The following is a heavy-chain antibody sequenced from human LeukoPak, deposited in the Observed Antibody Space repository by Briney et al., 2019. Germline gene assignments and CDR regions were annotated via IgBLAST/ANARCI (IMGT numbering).Heavy chain of an antibody. J-gene: IGHJ4*02. CDR3: GKDLYSSGWYVFHF. D-gene: IGHD6-19*01. V-gene: IGHV3-30*02. Sequence: GGSLRLSCAASGFTFSSYAMHWVRQAPGKGLEWVTFIKYDGGNTDYADSVKGRFTISRDNSKNTLYLQMKNLRTEDTAVYYCGKDLYSSGWYVFHFWGQGTLVTVSS. CDR2: IKYDGGNT. CDR1: GFTFSSYA.